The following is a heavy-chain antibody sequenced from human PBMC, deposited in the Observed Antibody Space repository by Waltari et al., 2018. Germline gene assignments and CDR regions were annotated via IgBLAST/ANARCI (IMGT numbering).Heavy chain of an antibody. Sequence: EVQLVESGGGLVQPGGSLRLSCAACGFTVSSNYMSWVRQAPGKGLEWVSVIYSGGSTYYADSVKGRFTISRDNSKNTLYLQMNSLRAEDTAVYYCARGKRVFRNAFDIWGQGTMVTVSS. V-gene: IGHV3-66*02. J-gene: IGHJ3*02. CDR2: IYSGGST. CDR3: ARGKRVFRNAFDI. D-gene: IGHD3-3*01. CDR1: GFTVSSNY.